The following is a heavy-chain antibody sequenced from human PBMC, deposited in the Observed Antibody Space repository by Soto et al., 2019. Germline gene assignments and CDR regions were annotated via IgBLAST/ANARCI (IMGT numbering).Heavy chain of an antibody. CDR2: INPSGGST. J-gene: IGHJ5*01. CDR3: ASSIGSSSWYVC. CDR1: GYTFTSYY. V-gene: IGHV1-46*03. Sequence: GASVKVSCKASGYTFTSYYMHWVRQAPGQGLEWMGIINPSGGSTSYAQQFQGRVTMTRDTSTSTVYMELSTLRSEDTAVYYCASSIGSSSWYVCWGQGTPVTVSS. D-gene: IGHD6-13*01.